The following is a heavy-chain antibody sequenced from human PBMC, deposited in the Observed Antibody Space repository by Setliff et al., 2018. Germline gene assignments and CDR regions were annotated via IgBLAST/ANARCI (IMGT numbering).Heavy chain of an antibody. D-gene: IGHD2-15*01. CDR1: GYIFTDYY. J-gene: IGHJ5*02. CDR3: ARGSRSGGKGGYNWFDP. V-gene: IGHV1-2*06. CDR2: INPNSGGT. Sequence: ASVKVSCKASGYIFTDYYMHWVRQAPGQELGWMGRINPNSGGTNYAQKFQGRVTMTRDTSISTAYTELSSLRSEDTATYYCARGSRSGGKGGYNWFDPWGQGTLVTVSS.